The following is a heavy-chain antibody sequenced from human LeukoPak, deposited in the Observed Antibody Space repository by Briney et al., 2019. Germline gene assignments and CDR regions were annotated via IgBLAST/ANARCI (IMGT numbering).Heavy chain of an antibody. J-gene: IGHJ4*02. CDR1: GGSISSINSGTYY. CDR3: AAGGDEFAY. D-gene: IGHD3-10*01. CDR2: IYAGGSI. Sequence: SQTLSLTCSVSGGSISSINSGTYYWSWIRQPAGKGLEWIGRIYAGGSINYNPSLNGRVTISIDRSKNQFSLKLSSVTAADTALCYCAAGGDEFAYWGQGTLVTVSS. V-gene: IGHV4-61*02.